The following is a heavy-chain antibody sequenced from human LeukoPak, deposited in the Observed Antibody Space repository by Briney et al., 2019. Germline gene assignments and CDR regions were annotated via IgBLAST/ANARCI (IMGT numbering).Heavy chain of an antibody. CDR2: IYYSGST. CDR3: ARRVQMSLVGFDY. Sequence: KPAETLSLTCTVSGGSISSSSYYWGWIRQPPGKGLEWIGSIYYSGSTYYNPSLKSPVPISVDTSKNQFSLKLSSVTAADTAVYYCARRVQMSLVGFDYWGQGTLVTVSS. J-gene: IGHJ4*02. V-gene: IGHV4-39*07. D-gene: IGHD1-26*01. CDR1: GGSISSSSYY.